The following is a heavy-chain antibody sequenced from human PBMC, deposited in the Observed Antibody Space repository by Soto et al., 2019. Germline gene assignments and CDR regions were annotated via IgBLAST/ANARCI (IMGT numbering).Heavy chain of an antibody. Sequence: SETLSLTCTPKCGSIISSSDYWGWIRQPPGKGLEGIGSIYYSGSTYYNPSLKSRVTISVDTSKNQFSLKLSSVTAADTAVYYCARQVIAARLYYYGMDVWGQGTTVT. CDR1: CGSIISSSDY. CDR3: ARQVIAARLYYYGMDV. J-gene: IGHJ6*02. CDR2: IYYSGST. V-gene: IGHV4-39*01. D-gene: IGHD6-6*01.